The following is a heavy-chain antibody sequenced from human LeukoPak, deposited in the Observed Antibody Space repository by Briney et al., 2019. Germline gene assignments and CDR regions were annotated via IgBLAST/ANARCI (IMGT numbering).Heavy chain of an antibody. CDR2: IWYDGSNK. Sequence: GGSLRLSCAASGFTFSSYGMHWVRQAPGKGLEWVAVIWYDGSNKYYADSVKGRFTISRDNSKNTLYLQMNSLRAEDTAVYYCARESGQYISGWPTKYWGQGTLVTVSS. CDR1: GFTFSSYG. V-gene: IGHV3-33*01. J-gene: IGHJ4*02. CDR3: ARESGQYISGWPTKY. D-gene: IGHD6-19*01.